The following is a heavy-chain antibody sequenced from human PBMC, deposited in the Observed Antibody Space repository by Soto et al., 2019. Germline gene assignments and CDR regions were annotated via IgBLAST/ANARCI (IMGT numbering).Heavy chain of an antibody. CDR2: ISHDGNEK. CDR1: GXTFSNYW. D-gene: IGHD3-10*01. V-gene: IGHV3-33*02. CDR3: ERDYEDFANYKFYYGMSV. J-gene: IGHJ6*02. Sequence: GSLRLSCVTSGXTFSNYWFHWVRQAPGKGLDLVSLISHDGNEKKHAVSAKGRFTIYTDTSTKTLYPQMKGLRAEDTALYYCERDYEDFANYKFYYGMSVWGQGTTATVSS.